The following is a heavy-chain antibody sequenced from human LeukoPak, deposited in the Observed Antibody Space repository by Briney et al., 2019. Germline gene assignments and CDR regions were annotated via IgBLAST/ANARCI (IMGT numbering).Heavy chain of an antibody. Sequence: ASVKVSCKASGYTFSSYAISWVRQAPGQGLEWMGGIIPIFGTANYAQKFQGRVTITTDESTSTAYMELSSLRSEDTAVYYCARANYYDSSGYYFNFDYWGQGTLVTVSS. D-gene: IGHD3-22*01. CDR3: ARANYYDSSGYYFNFDY. V-gene: IGHV1-69*05. CDR2: IIPIFGTA. CDR1: GYTFSSYA. J-gene: IGHJ4*02.